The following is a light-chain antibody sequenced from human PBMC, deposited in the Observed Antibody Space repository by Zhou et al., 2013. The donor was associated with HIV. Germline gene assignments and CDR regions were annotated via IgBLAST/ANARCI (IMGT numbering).Light chain of an antibody. Sequence: DVQMAQSPSSVSASVGDTVTITCRASQDIKTWLAWYQQKPGQAPYLLIYGASSLHGGVSSRFSGSGSGTDYTLTIYSLQPEDFATYYCQQANSFSVTFGGGTKVEAK. CDR3: QQANSFSVT. CDR1: QDIKTW. J-gene: IGKJ4*01. CDR2: GAS. V-gene: IGKV1-12*01.